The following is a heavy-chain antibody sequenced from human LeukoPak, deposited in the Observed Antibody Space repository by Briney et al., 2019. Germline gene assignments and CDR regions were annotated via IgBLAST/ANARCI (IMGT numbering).Heavy chain of an antibody. Sequence: SETLSLTCTVSGGSISSYYRSWIRQPPGKGLEWIGYIYNRGSTNYNPSLKSRVTISVDTSKNRFSLKLSSVTAADTAVYYCARASTVTTRWYYFDYWGQGTLVTVSS. D-gene: IGHD4-11*01. CDR1: GGSISSYY. J-gene: IGHJ4*02. V-gene: IGHV4-4*09. CDR2: IYNRGST. CDR3: ARASTVTTRWYYFDY.